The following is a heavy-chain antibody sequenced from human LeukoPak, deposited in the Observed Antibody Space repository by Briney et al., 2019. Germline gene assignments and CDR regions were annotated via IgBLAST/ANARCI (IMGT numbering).Heavy chain of an antibody. Sequence: GGSLRLSCAASGFTFSTYGIHWVRPAPGKGREWVAVIWYDGSNKFYADSVKGRFTISRDNTKNTLYLQMNRLRAEDTAIYYCAREYPIQQVGATPYYYFGMDVWGQGTTVTVSS. J-gene: IGHJ6*02. CDR3: AREYPIQQVGATPYYYFGMDV. D-gene: IGHD1-26*01. CDR1: GFTFSTYG. CDR2: IWYDGSNK. V-gene: IGHV3-33*01.